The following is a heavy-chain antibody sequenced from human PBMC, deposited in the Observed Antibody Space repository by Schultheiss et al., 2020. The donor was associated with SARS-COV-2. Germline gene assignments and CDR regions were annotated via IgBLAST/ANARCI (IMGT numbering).Heavy chain of an antibody. J-gene: IGHJ4*02. CDR1: GGSISSYY. D-gene: IGHD5-18*01. V-gene: IGHV4-59*01. CDR3: AKTARVPAY. Sequence: SQTLSLTCPVSGGSISSYYWSWIRQPPGKGLEWIGYIYYSGSTNYNPSLKSRLTISMDTSKNHFSLKLTSVTAADTAVYYCAKTARVPAYWGQGVLVTVSS. CDR2: IYYSGST.